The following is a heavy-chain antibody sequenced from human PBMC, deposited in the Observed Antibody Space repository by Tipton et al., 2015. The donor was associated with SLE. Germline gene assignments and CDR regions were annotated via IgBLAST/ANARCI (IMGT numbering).Heavy chain of an antibody. Sequence: SLRLSCAASGFTFDAYDMHWVRQASGKGLEWVGRIRSKANSYATAYAASVKGRFTISRDDSKNTAYLQMNSLKTEDTAVYYCTRRDSSSGPYYYYGMDVWGQGTTVTVSS. V-gene: IGHV3-73*01. J-gene: IGHJ6*02. CDR2: IRSKANSYAT. D-gene: IGHD6-6*01. CDR1: GFTFDAYD. CDR3: TRRDSSSGPYYYYGMDV.